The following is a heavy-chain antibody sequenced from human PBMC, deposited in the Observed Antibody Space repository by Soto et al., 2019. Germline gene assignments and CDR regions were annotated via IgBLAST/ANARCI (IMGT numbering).Heavy chain of an antibody. Sequence: QVQLQESGPGLVEPSGTLSLTCAVSGGSISSRNWWSWVRQPPGKGLEWIGEIYHSGSTNYNPSLKSRVTISVDKSKNQFSLKLSSVTAADTAVYYCARDSRHDFNSYGMDVWGQGTTVTVSS. D-gene: IGHD3-3*01. CDR1: GGSISSRNW. J-gene: IGHJ6*02. V-gene: IGHV4-4*02. CDR3: ARDSRHDFNSYGMDV. CDR2: IYHSGST.